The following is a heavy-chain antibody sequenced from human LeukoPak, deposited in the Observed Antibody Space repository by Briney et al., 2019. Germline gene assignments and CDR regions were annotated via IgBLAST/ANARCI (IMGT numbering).Heavy chain of an antibody. CDR1: GFTFSSYA. D-gene: IGHD1-26*01. CDR2: NRDSGSST. Sequence: PGGSLRLSCAASGFTFSSYAMSWVRQAPGKGLEWVSANRDSGSSTHYADSVKGRFTTSRDNSKNTLFLRMNSLRAEDTAIYYCAKYGPQDSGCSHFDYWGQGALVTVSS. V-gene: IGHV3-23*01. J-gene: IGHJ4*02. CDR3: AKYGPQDSGCSHFDY.